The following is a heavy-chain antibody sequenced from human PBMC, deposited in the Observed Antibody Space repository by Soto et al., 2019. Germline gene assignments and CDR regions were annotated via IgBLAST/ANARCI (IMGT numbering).Heavy chain of an antibody. Sequence: QVQLVQSGAEVKKPGSSVKVSCKASGGXFSSYAISWVXQAXXXXLEWXGGIIPISVTTNYAQKFQGRVTITADESTSTAYMELSSLRSEDTAVYYCARSQGSSTSLEIYYYYYYGMDVWGQGTTVTVSS. CDR3: ARSQGSSTSLEIYYYYYYGMDV. V-gene: IGHV1-69*01. CDR2: IIPISVTT. J-gene: IGHJ6*02. CDR1: GGXFSSYA. D-gene: IGHD2-2*01.